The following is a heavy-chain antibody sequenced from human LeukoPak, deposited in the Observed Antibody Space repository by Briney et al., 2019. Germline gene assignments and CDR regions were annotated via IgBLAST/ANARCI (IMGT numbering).Heavy chain of an antibody. CDR3: ARSSLTWFDP. Sequence: PSETLSLTCTVSGGSISSYYWSWIRQPPGKGLEWIGYIYYSGSTNYNPSLKSRVTISVDTSKNQFSLKLSSVTAADTAVYYCARSSLTWFDPWGPGTLVTVSS. CDR1: GGSISSYY. J-gene: IGHJ5*02. D-gene: IGHD3-16*01. V-gene: IGHV4-59*01. CDR2: IYYSGST.